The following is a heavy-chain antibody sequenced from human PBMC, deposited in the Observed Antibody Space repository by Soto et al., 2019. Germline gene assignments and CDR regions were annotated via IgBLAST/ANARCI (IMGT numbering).Heavy chain of an antibody. CDR3: ARHAYYYDS. D-gene: IGHD3-22*01. V-gene: IGHV4-61*01. J-gene: IGHJ4*02. Sequence: PSETLSLTCTVSGGSVSSSNFSWSWIRQPPGKGLEWVAYIYNSGTTSHNPSLKSRVTISIDTSKNQFSLKLTPVTAADTAVYYCARHAYYYDSWGQGTLVTVSS. CDR1: GGSVSSSNFS. CDR2: IYNSGTT.